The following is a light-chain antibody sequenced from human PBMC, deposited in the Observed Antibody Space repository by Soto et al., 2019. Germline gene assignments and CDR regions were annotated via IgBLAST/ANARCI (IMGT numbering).Light chain of an antibody. CDR3: QTYNSAPLT. V-gene: IGKV1-27*01. CDR2: AAS. CDR1: QGIGVY. J-gene: IGKJ4*01. Sequence: DIQMTQSPSSLSASFGDRVTITCRASQGIGVYLALFQQKPGKVPKLLIYAASTLQSGVPSRFSGSVSGTDFTLTISSLQPEDFAIYYCQTYNSAPLTFGGGTKGEIK.